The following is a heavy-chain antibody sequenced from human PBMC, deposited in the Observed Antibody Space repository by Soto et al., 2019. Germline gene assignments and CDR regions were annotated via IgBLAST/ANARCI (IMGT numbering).Heavy chain of an antibody. J-gene: IGHJ2*01. D-gene: IGHD6-25*01. CDR2: IIPLFGRA. CDR1: GGTFSSYA. V-gene: IGHV1-69*05. Sequence: QVQLVQSGAEVKKPGSSVKVSCKASGGTFSSYAISWVRQAPGQGLEWMGGIIPLFGRANYAQKFQGRVTITXXAXPXXAYMELSSLRSEDTAVYYCAQTLGLAAAGPGRFDLWGRGTLVTVSS. CDR3: AQTLGLAAAGPGRFDL.